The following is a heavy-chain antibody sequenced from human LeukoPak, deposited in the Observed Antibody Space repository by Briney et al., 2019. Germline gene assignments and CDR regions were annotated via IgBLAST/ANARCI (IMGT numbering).Heavy chain of an antibody. D-gene: IGHD5-18*01. CDR2: IIPIFGTA. CDR3: ARVGYSYGYAYFDY. Sequence: SVKVSCXASGGTFSSYAISWVRQAPGQGLEWMGGIIPIFGTANYAQKFQGRVTITADESTSTACMELSSLRSEDTAVYYCARVGYSYGYAYFDYWGQGTLVTVSS. J-gene: IGHJ4*02. V-gene: IGHV1-69*13. CDR1: GGTFSSYA.